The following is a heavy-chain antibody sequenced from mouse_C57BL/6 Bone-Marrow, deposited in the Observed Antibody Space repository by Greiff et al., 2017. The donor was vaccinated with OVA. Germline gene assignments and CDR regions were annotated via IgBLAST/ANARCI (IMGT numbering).Heavy chain of an antibody. V-gene: IGHV1-64*01. J-gene: IGHJ1*03. CDR2: IHPNSGST. CDR3: ASEGHYYGSSHWYFDV. Sequence: QVQLQQPGAELVKPGASVKLSCKASGYTFTSYWMHWVKQRPGQGLEWIGMIHPNSGSTNYNEKFKSKATLTVDKSSSTSYMQLSSLTSEDSAVYYCASEGHYYGSSHWYFDVWGTGTTVTVSS. D-gene: IGHD1-1*01. CDR1: GYTFTSYW.